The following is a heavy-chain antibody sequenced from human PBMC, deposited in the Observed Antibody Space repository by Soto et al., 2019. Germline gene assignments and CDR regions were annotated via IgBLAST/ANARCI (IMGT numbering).Heavy chain of an antibody. J-gene: IGHJ5*02. CDR1: GFSISTDGVG. Sequence: QITLKESGPTLVKPTQTLTLTCTFSGFSISTDGVGVGWIRQPPGKALEWLALIYWNDDNRYSPSLKSRLTITKDTSKNQVVLTMTNMDPVDTATYYCAHRGYGDYPRDNWFDPWGQGTLVTVSS. D-gene: IGHD4-17*01. CDR3: AHRGYGDYPRDNWFDP. CDR2: IYWNDDN. V-gene: IGHV2-5*01.